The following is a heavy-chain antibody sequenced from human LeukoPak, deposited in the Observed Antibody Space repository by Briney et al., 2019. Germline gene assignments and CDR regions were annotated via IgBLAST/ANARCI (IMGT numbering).Heavy chain of an antibody. J-gene: IGHJ4*02. CDR2: IYHSGST. Sequence: PSGTLSLTCAVSGGSISSSNWWSWVRQPPGKGLEWIGEIYHSGSTNYNPSLKSRVTISVDKSKNQFSLKLSSVTAADTAVYYCARRARGGWPSAYFDYWGQGTLVTVSS. CDR1: GGSISSSNW. CDR3: ARRARGGWPSAYFDY. V-gene: IGHV4-4*02. D-gene: IGHD6-19*01.